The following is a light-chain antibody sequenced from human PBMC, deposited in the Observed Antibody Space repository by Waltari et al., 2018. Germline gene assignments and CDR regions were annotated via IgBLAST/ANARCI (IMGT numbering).Light chain of an antibody. CDR1: QSLGHSNGNTY. Sequence: DVVMTQSPLSLPITPGQPASISCRSSQSLGHSNGNTYLSWYQQKPGQPPRRLIYEVSNQDSGVPDRFSGSGAGTDFTLKISRVEAEDVGVYYCGQGTHLPFTFGPGTKLDIK. CDR2: EVS. V-gene: IGKV2-30*02. J-gene: IGKJ3*01. CDR3: GQGTHLPFT.